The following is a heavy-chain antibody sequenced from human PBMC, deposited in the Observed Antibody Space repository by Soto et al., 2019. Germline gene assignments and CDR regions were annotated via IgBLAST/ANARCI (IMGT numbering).Heavy chain of an antibody. CDR3: AKVPYYDSTGRALDY. Sequence: PGGSLRLSCAASGFTFSSYAMSWVRRAPGKGLEWVSAISGGGGSTYYADSVKGRFTISRDNSKNTLDLQMNSLRAEDTAVYYCAKVPYYDSTGRALDYWGQGTLVTVSS. V-gene: IGHV3-23*01. CDR2: ISGGGGST. CDR1: GFTFSSYA. D-gene: IGHD3-22*01. J-gene: IGHJ4*02.